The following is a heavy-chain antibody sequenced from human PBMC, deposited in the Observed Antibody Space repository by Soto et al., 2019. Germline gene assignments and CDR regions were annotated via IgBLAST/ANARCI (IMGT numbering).Heavy chain of an antibody. J-gene: IGHJ4*02. Sequence: ASVKVPCKASGYTLTSYAMHWVRQAPGQRLEWMGWINAGNGNTKYSRKFQGRVTITRDTSASTAYMELSRLRSDDTAVYYCAREISVGNSDGLDYWGQGTLVTVSS. D-gene: IGHD4-4*01. V-gene: IGHV1-3*01. CDR2: INAGNGNT. CDR3: AREISVGNSDGLDY. CDR1: GYTLTSYA.